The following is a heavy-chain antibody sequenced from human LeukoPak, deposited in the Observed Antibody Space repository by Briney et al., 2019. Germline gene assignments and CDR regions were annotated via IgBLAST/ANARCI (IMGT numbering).Heavy chain of an antibody. J-gene: IGHJ4*02. Sequence: ETLSLTCTVSGGLISISTYYWGWIRQPPGKGLEWVSAISGSGGSTYYADSVKGRFTISRDNSKNTLYLQMNSLRAEDTALYYCARTVSWYTPQYYFDYWGQGTLVTVSS. D-gene: IGHD6-13*01. CDR2: ISGSGGST. CDR3: ARTVSWYTPQYYFDY. V-gene: IGHV3-23*01. CDR1: GGLISISTYY.